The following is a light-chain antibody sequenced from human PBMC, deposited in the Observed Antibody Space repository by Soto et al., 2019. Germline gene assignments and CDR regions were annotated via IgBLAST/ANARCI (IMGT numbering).Light chain of an antibody. V-gene: IGLV2-14*03. CDR3: ISFTSRHIYV. Sequence: QSVLTQPASVSGSPGQLNTISCTGTSSDVGGSNYVSWYQQHPGRAPKLIIYDVTKRPSGRSNRFSGAKTGNTASLTISGLQTEDEADYYCISFTSRHIYVFGTGTKVTVL. J-gene: IGLJ1*01. CDR1: SSDVGGSNY. CDR2: DVT.